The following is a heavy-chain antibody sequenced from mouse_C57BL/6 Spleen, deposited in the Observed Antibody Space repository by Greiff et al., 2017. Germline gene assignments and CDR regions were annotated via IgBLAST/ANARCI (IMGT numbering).Heavy chain of an antibody. CDR2: SRNKANDYTT. Sequence: DVKLVESGGGLVQSGRSLRLSCATSGFTFSDFYMEWVRQAPGKGLEWIAASRNKANDYTTEYSASVKGRFIVSRDTSQSILYLQMNALRAEDTAIYYCAREQYDGYFDVWGTGTTVTVSS. V-gene: IGHV7-1*01. D-gene: IGHD2-14*01. CDR1: GFTFSDFY. J-gene: IGHJ1*03. CDR3: AREQYDGYFDV.